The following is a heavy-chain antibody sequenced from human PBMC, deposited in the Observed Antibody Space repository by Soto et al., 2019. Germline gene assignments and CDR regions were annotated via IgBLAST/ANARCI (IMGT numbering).Heavy chain of an antibody. CDR1: GGTFSSYA. J-gene: IGHJ4*02. CDR2: IIPIFGTA. CDR3: AGLREGYNCFDY. D-gene: IGHD5-18*01. V-gene: IGHV1-69*13. Sequence: SVKVSCKASGGTFSSYAMTWVRQAPGQGLEWMGGIIPIFGTAHYAQKVQGRVTITADESTSTAYMELSSRRSEDTAVYYCAGLREGYNCFDYWGQGTLVTVSS.